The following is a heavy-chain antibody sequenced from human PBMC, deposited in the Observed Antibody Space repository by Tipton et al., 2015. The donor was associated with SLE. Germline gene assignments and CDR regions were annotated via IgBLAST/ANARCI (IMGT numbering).Heavy chain of an antibody. D-gene: IGHD3-10*01. CDR3: ARSPELWFGGSGYFDY. V-gene: IGHV4-59*08. Sequence: TLSLTCTVSGGSISTYYWSWIRQPPGKGLEWIGYIYYSGSTNYNPSLKSRVTISVDTSKNHFSLKLSSVTAADTAVYYCARSPELWFGGSGYFDYWGQGTLVTVSS. J-gene: IGHJ4*02. CDR1: GGSISTYY. CDR2: IYYSGST.